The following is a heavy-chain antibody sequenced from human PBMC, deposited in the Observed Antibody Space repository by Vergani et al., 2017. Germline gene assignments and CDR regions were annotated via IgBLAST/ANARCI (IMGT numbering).Heavy chain of an antibody. Sequence: QVQLQQWGAGLLKPSETLSLTCAVYGGSFSGYYWSWIRKPPGKGMEWIGEINHSGSTNYNPSLKSRVTISVDTSKNQFSLKLSSVTAADTAVYYSARGGDYYGMDVWGQGTTVTVSS. J-gene: IGHJ6*02. V-gene: IGHV4-34*01. CDR1: GGSFSGYY. CDR2: INHSGST. CDR3: ARGGDYYGMDV. D-gene: IGHD3-16*01.